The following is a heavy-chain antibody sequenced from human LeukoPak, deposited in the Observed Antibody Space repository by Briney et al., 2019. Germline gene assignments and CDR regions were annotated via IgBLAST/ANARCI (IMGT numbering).Heavy chain of an antibody. Sequence: GGSLRLSCAASGFTFSSYGMHWVRQAPGKGLEWVSYISSSGSTIYYADSVKGRFTISRDNAKNSLYLQMNSLRAEDTAVYYCARDSPNEAILWWSIDYWGQGTLVTVSS. CDR2: ISSSGSTI. V-gene: IGHV3-48*04. D-gene: IGHD2-21*01. J-gene: IGHJ4*02. CDR3: ARDSPNEAILWWSIDY. CDR1: GFTFSSYG.